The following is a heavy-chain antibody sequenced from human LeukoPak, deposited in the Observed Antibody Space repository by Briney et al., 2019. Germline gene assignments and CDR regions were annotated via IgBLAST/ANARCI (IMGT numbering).Heavy chain of an antibody. CDR2: IKSKTDGGTT. D-gene: IGHD3-10*01. CDR3: TTVPLNPGEDY. CDR1: GFTFSSYA. J-gene: IGHJ4*02. V-gene: IGHV3-15*01. Sequence: GGSLRLSCAASGFTFSSYAMSWVRQAPGKGLEWVGRIKSKTDGGTTDYAAPVKGRFTISRDDSKNTLYLQMNSLKTEDTAVYYCTTVPLNPGEDYWGQGTLVTVSS.